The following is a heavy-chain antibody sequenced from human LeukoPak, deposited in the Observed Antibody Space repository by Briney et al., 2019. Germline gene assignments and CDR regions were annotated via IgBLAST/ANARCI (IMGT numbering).Heavy chain of an antibody. CDR1: GGSISSGGYS. D-gene: IGHD4-17*01. Sequence: SQTLSLTCAVSGGSISSGGYSWSWIRQPPGKGLEWIGSIYYSGSTYYNPSLKSRVTISVDTSKNQFSLKLSSVTAADTAVYYCARQGATVTTLWFDPWGQGTLVTVSS. J-gene: IGHJ5*02. CDR3: ARQGATVTTLWFDP. V-gene: IGHV4-30-2*03. CDR2: IYYSGST.